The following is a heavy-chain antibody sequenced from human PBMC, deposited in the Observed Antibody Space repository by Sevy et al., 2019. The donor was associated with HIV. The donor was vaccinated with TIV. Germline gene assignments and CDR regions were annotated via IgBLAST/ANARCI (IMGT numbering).Heavy chain of an antibody. V-gene: IGHV3-21*01. CDR2: ISSSSNYI. CDR1: GFTFSKYS. CDR3: TRVTSMIRGTGYYFDY. Sequence: GGSLRLSCAASGFTFSKYSMSWVRQPPGKGLEWVSSISSSSNYIKYADSMKGRFTISRDNAKNSLYLQMNSLRAEDTAVYYCTRVTSMIRGTGYYFDYWGQGILVTVSS. D-gene: IGHD3-10*01. J-gene: IGHJ4*02.